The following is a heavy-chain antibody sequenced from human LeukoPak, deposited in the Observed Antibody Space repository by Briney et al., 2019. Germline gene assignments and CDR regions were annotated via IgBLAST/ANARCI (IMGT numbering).Heavy chain of an antibody. CDR3: ARDITGRFDY. Sequence: ASVTLSCNASGSTFSNYGFYWVRQPPGPGLELIGWISAYNGNTKSLQKLQSRVTMPRDTSRSTAYMELRSLRYDDTAVYYCARDITGRFDYWGQGNLVTVSS. V-gene: IGHV1-18*01. D-gene: IGHD1-14*01. CDR1: GSTFSNYG. CDR2: ISAYNGNT. J-gene: IGHJ4*02.